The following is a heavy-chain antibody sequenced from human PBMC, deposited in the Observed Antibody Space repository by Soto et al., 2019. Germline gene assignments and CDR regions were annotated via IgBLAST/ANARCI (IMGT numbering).Heavy chain of an antibody. CDR1: GYTFTSYD. Sequence: QVQLVQSGAEVKKPGASVKVSCKASGYTFTSYDINWVRQATGQGLVWMGWMNPNSGNTGYAQKFQGRVTMTRNTSISTGYMELSSRRSEDTAVYYCAGEPMIAAAGDSFDIWGQGTMVTVSS. D-gene: IGHD6-13*01. CDR3: AGEPMIAAAGDSFDI. J-gene: IGHJ3*02. CDR2: MNPNSGNT. V-gene: IGHV1-8*01.